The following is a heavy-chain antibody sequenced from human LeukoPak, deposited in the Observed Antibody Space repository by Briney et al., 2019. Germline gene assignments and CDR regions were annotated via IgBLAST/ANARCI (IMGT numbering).Heavy chain of an antibody. CDR3: ARLILRANCFSWFDP. J-gene: IGHJ5*02. D-gene: IGHD3-22*01. Sequence: SQTLSLTCAVSGGSISSGGYSWSWIRQPPGKGLEWIGYIYHSGSTYYNPSLKSRVTISVDRSKNQFSLKLSSVTAADTAVYYCARLILRANCFSWFDPWAREPRSPSPQ. V-gene: IGHV4-30-2*01. CDR1: GGSISSGGYS. CDR2: IYHSGST.